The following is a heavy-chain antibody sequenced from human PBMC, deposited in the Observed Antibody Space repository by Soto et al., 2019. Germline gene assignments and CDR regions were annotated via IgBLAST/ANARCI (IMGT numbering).Heavy chain of an antibody. CDR1: GFIFTSSA. CDR3: AKTANGWFSAFDI. D-gene: IGHD6-19*01. J-gene: IGHJ3*02. Sequence: SVKVSCTTSGFIFTSSAIQWVRQARGQRLEWIGWIVVGSDNTNYAQKFQERVTITRDLSTNTIYMDLSSLRSDDTAVYYCAKTANGWFSAFDIWGQGTMVTVSS. CDR2: IVVGSDNT. V-gene: IGHV1-58*02.